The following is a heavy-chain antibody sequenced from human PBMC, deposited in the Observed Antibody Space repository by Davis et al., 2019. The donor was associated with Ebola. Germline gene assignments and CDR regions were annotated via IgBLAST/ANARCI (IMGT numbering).Heavy chain of an antibody. CDR3: AKDSYVGSGGYYYYGMDV. CDR2: ISSDSDYI. J-gene: IGHJ6*02. V-gene: IGHV3-21*04. CDR1: GFTFTTYS. Sequence: GGSLRLSCAASGFTFTTYSMSWVRQAPGKALEWVSSISSDSDYIYYADSAKGRFTISRDNSKNTLYLQMNSLRAEDTAVYYCAKDSYVGSGGYYYYGMDVWGQGTTVTVSS. D-gene: IGHD3-10*01.